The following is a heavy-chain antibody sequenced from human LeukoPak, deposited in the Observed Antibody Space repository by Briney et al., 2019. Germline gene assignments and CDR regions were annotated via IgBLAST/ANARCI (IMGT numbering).Heavy chain of an antibody. D-gene: IGHD6-19*01. J-gene: IGHJ6*02. CDR2: ISSSSSYI. V-gene: IGHV3-21*01. CDR3: ARGTYSSGWYGFGYGMDV. Sequence: GGSLRLSCAASGFTFSSYSMNWVRQAPGKGLEWVSSISSSSSYIYYADSVKGRFTISRDNAKNSLYLQMNSLRAEDTAVYYCARGTYSSGWYGFGYGMDVWGQGTTVTVSS. CDR1: GFTFSSYS.